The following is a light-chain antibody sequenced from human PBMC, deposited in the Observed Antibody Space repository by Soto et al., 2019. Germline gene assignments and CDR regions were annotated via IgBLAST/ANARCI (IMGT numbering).Light chain of an antibody. J-gene: IGKJ4*01. CDR2: AAS. V-gene: IGKV1-12*01. CDR1: ERINTY. CDR3: QQANSPPLT. Sequence: DIQMTQSPSSVSASVGDRVTITCRASERINTYLAWYQQQPGKAPKLLIYAASSLQSGVPSRFSGSGSGTEFTLTISNLQPKDFATYYCQQANSPPLTFGGGTKVEIK.